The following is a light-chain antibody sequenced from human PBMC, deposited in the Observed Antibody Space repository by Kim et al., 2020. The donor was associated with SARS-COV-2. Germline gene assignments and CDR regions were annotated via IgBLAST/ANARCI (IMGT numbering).Light chain of an antibody. CDR2: TAS. CDR3: QQVNDYPHT. Sequence: SASVGDSVTSTCRASQGISSYLAWYQQNPGNAPKLLIHTASTLHSGVPSRFSGRGSGTDFTLTISSLQPEDFATYYCQQVNDYPHTFGQGTKLEIK. J-gene: IGKJ2*01. V-gene: IGKV1-9*01. CDR1: QGISSY.